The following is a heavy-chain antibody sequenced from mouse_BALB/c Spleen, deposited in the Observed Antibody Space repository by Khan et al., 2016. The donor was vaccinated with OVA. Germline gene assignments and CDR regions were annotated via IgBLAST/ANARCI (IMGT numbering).Heavy chain of an antibody. CDR1: GFSLTYYG. J-gene: IGHJ3*01. Sequence: VQLKQSGPGLVQPSQSLSITCTVSGFSLTYYGVHWVRQSPGKGLEWLGVIWSGGSTDYNAAFISRLSISKDNSKSQVFFKMNSLQPNDTAIYYGVRNYDYDEGLVYWGQGTLVTVSA. D-gene: IGHD2-4*01. CDR3: VRNYDYDEGLVY. V-gene: IGHV2-2*02. CDR2: IWSGGST.